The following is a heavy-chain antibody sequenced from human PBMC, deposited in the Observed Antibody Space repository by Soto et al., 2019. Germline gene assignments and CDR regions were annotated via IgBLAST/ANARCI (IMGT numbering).Heavy chain of an antibody. CDR1: GFTFSSYA. Sequence: GGSLRLSCAASGFTFSSYAMSWVRQAPGKGLEWVSAISGSGGSTYDADSVKGRFTISRDNSKNTLYLQMSSIRAEDAAVYYGAKEYSSRREFDYWGQGTLVTVSS. V-gene: IGHV3-23*01. CDR2: ISGSGGST. J-gene: IGHJ4*02. CDR3: AKEYSSRREFDY. D-gene: IGHD6-13*01.